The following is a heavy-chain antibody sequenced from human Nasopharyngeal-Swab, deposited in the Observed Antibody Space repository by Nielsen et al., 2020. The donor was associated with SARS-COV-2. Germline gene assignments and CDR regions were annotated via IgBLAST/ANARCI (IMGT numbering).Heavy chain of an antibody. J-gene: IGHJ4*02. D-gene: IGHD3-3*01. V-gene: IGHV1-58*01. CDR3: AAILTSGPGSIWSGYYRVDY. CDR2: IVVGSGNT. Sequence: WVRQAPGQRLEWIGWIVVGSGNTNYAQKFQERVTITRDMSTSTAYMELSSLRSEDTAVYYCAAILTSGPGSIWSGYYRVDYWGQGTLVTVSS.